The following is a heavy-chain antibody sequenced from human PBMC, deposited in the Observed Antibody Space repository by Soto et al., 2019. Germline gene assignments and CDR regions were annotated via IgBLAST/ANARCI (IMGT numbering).Heavy chain of an antibody. CDR3: ARHPTGSYSQIAY. V-gene: IGHV4-59*08. CDR2: IYYSGST. J-gene: IGHJ4*02. CDR1: GGSISSYY. D-gene: IGHD1-26*01. Sequence: SETLSLTCTVSGGSISSYYWSWIRQSPGKGLEWIGYIYYSGSTNYNPSLKSRVTISVDTSKNQFSLKLSSVTAADTAVYYCARHPTGSYSQIAYWGQGTLVTVS.